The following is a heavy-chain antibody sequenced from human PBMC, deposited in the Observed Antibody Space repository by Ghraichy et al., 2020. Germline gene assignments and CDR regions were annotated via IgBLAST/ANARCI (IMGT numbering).Heavy chain of an antibody. Sequence: SLRLSCAASGFIFDDYAMHWVRQAPGKGLEWVSGISWNSGSIDYADSVKGRFTISRDNAKNSLYLLMNSLRAEDTAFYYCAKDIVGGLGCTDVWGQGTTVTVTS. CDR1: GFIFDDYA. J-gene: IGHJ6*02. CDR3: AKDIVGGLGCTDV. V-gene: IGHV3-9*01. CDR2: ISWNSGSI. D-gene: IGHD1-26*01.